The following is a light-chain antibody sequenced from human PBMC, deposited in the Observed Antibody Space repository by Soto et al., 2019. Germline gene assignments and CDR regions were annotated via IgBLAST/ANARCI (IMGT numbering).Light chain of an antibody. CDR1: QSVSDSY. V-gene: IGKV3-20*01. CDR2: GAS. J-gene: IGKJ2*01. CDR3: QQYGSSPYT. Sequence: EIVLTQSPGTLSLSPGERATLSCRASQSVSDSYLAWYQQKPGQAPGLLISGASSRATGIPDRFSGSGSGTDFTLTISRLEPEDFAVYYCQQYGSSPYTFGQGTKLEIK.